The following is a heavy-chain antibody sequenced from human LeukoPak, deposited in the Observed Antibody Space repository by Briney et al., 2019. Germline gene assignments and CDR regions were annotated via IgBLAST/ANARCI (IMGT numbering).Heavy chain of an antibody. D-gene: IGHD6-19*01. J-gene: IGHJ4*02. CDR3: ARERSSGWYRF. CDR1: GGSIGNGGYF. CDR2: IYDSVTT. V-gene: IGHV4-31*03. Sequence: SQTLSLTCTVSGGSIGNGGYFWTWLRQYPGKGLEWIGYIYDSVTTYYNPSLKSRVAISLYRSKNQFSLNLTSVTAADRAVYYCARERSSGWYRFWGQGILVAVSS.